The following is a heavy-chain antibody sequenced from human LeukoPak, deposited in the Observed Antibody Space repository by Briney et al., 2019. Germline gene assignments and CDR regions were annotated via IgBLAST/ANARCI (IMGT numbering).Heavy chain of an antibody. J-gene: IGHJ4*02. V-gene: IGHV4-34*01. CDR2: INHGGST. CDR1: GGPFSGYF. D-gene: IGHD3-22*01. CDR3: ARGPPLTYDGSGYYFFDY. Sequence: SETLSLTCAVYGGPFSGYFWTWIRQPPGKGLEWIGEINHGGSTNYNPSLKSRVTISVDTSKNHFSLKLSSLTAADTAVYYCARGPPLTYDGSGYYFFDYWGQGTLVTVSS.